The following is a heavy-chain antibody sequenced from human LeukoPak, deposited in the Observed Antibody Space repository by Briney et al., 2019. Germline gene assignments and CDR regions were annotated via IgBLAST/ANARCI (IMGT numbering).Heavy chain of an antibody. CDR1: GYTFTSYG. J-gene: IGHJ5*02. Sequence: ASVKVSCKASGYTFTSYGISWVRQAPGQGLEWMGWISAYNGNTSYAQKLQGRVTMTTDTSTSTAYMELRSLRSDDTAVYYCARHRDRVVPAAMPWFDPWGQGTLVTVSS. V-gene: IGHV1-18*01. CDR2: ISAYNGNT. CDR3: ARHRDRVVPAAMPWFDP. D-gene: IGHD2-2*01.